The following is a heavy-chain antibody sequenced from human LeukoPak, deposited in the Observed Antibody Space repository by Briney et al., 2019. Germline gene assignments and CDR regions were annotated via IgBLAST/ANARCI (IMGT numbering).Heavy chain of an antibody. CDR3: YSSSSRGVDY. J-gene: IGHJ4*02. Sequence: GGSLRLSCAASGFTFSSYWMHWVRQAPGKGLVWVSRINTDGSSTSYADSVKGRFTISRDNAKNTLYLQMNSLRAEDTAVYYGYSSSSRGVDYWGQGTLVTVSS. CDR1: GFTFSSYW. CDR2: INTDGSST. V-gene: IGHV3-74*01. D-gene: IGHD6-6*01.